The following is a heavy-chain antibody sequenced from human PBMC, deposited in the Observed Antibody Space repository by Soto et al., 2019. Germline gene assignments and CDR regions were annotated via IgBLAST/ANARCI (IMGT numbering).Heavy chain of an antibody. Sequence: SVKVSCKASGGTFSSYAISWVRQAPGQGLECMGGIIPVFGTANYAQKFQGRVTTNADESTSTVYMELSSLRSEDTAVYYCARGWNDFPHWGQGTLVTVSS. CDR2: IIPVFGTA. V-gene: IGHV1-69*13. CDR3: ARGWNDFPH. D-gene: IGHD1-1*01. J-gene: IGHJ1*01. CDR1: GGTFSSYA.